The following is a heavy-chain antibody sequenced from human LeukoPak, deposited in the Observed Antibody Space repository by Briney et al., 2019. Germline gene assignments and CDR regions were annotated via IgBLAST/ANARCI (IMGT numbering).Heavy chain of an antibody. D-gene: IGHD2-2*01. CDR2: INHSGST. J-gene: IGHJ4*02. CDR1: GGSFSGYY. CDR3: ARRCSSTSCYFDY. V-gene: IGHV4-34*01. Sequence: PETLSLTCAVYGGSFSGYYWSWIRQPPGKGLEWIGEINHSGSTNYNPSLKSRVTISVDTSKNQFSLKLSSVTAADTAVYYCARRCSSTSCYFDYWGQGTLVTVSS.